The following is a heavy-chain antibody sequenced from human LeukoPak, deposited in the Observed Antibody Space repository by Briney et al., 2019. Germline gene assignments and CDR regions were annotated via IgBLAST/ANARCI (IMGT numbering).Heavy chain of an antibody. CDR3: ARHFTQIWFGESVYYYYMDV. CDR1: GYSFTSYW. V-gene: IGHV5-51*01. J-gene: IGHJ6*03. Sequence: LGESLKISCKSSGYSFTSYWIGWVRQMPGKGLEWMGIIYPGDSDTRYSPSFQGQVTISADKSISTAYLQWSSLKASDTAMYYCARHFTQIWFGESVYYYYMDVWGKGTTVTVSS. D-gene: IGHD3-10*01. CDR2: IYPGDSDT.